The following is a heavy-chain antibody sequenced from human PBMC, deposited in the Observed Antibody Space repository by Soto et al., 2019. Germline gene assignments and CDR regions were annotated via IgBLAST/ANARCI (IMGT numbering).Heavy chain of an antibody. CDR1: DYTFTSFG. CDR2: ISVNNGNT. J-gene: IGHJ2*01. Sequence: QVQLVQSGAEVKKPGDSVKVSCKASDYTFTSFGITWLRQAPGQGLEWMGWISVNNGNTNYAQKFQGRVTMTTDTSTNTAYMELWTLRSDDTAAYYCARAFSYGSYWYFDLWGRGTLVTVSS. CDR3: ARAFSYGSYWYFDL. D-gene: IGHD5-18*01. V-gene: IGHV1-18*01.